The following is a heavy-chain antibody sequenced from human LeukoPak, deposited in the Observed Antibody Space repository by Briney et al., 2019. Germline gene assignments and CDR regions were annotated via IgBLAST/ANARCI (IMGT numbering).Heavy chain of an antibody. CDR2: IRYDGSEK. Sequence: GGSLRLSCEASGFTFSSYWMSWVRQAPGKGLEWVANIRYDGSEKYYVDSVKGRFTISRDNAKNSLYLQMSSLGADDTAVYYCARGGRTMVTYWGQGTLVTPSS. J-gene: IGHJ4*02. CDR3: ARGGRTMVTY. V-gene: IGHV3-7*04. CDR1: GFTFSSYW. D-gene: IGHD4-17*01.